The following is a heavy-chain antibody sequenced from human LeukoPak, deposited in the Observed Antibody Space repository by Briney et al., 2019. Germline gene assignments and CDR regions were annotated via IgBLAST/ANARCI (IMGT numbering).Heavy chain of an antibody. CDR1: GFTFSSSA. CDR2: IKQDGSEK. Sequence: GGSLRPSCAASGFTFSSSAMIWVRQAPGKGLEWVANIKQDGSEKYYVDSVKGRFTISRDNAKNSLYLQMNTLRAEDTAMYYCAKDAQLRSRWFDPWGQGTLVTVSS. D-gene: IGHD2/OR15-2a*01. J-gene: IGHJ5*02. V-gene: IGHV3-7*03. CDR3: AKDAQLRSRWFDP.